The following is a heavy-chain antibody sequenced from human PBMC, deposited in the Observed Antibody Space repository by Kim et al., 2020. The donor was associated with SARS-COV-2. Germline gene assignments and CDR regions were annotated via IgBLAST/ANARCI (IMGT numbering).Heavy chain of an antibody. V-gene: IGHV4-39*01. CDR3: ASLKADPYYYYMDV. Sequence: NPSLKSRVTISVDTSKNQFSLKLSSVTAADTAVYYCASLKADPYYYYMDVWAKGPRSPSP. D-gene: IGHD6-25*01. J-gene: IGHJ6*03.